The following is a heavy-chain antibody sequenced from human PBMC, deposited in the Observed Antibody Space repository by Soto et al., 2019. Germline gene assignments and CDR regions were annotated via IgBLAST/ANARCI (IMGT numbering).Heavy chain of an antibody. CDR1: GYTFTGYY. J-gene: IGHJ4*02. CDR2: IKPNSGGT. D-gene: IGHD1-7*01. Sequence: ASVKGSCQASGYTFTGYYMHWGRQAPGQGLEWMGWIKPNSGGTNYAQEFQGRHTMTSDASISTAYMELSRLRSDDTAVYSCARWTGTTSPTKTGWEFDYWGQGTLVTVSS. CDR3: ARWTGTTSPTKTGWEFDY. V-gene: IGHV1-2*02.